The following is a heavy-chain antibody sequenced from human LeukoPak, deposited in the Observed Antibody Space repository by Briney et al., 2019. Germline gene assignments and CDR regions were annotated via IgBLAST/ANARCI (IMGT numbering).Heavy chain of an antibody. Sequence: GASVKVSCKASGYTFNGYYMQWVGQAPGQGLEWLGRINPNSGGTESPQKFQGRVTMTRDTSISTAYMELSRLRSDDTAVYYCARGYLVGLYGGNSEFGYWGQGTLVTVSS. V-gene: IGHV1-2*06. J-gene: IGHJ4*02. CDR2: INPNSGGT. CDR1: GYTFNGYY. CDR3: ARGYLVGLYGGNSEFGY. D-gene: IGHD4-23*01.